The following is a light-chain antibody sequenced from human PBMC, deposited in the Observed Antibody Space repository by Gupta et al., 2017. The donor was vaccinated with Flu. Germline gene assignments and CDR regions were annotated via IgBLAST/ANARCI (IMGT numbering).Light chain of an antibody. CDR3: QQYGLSPDT. Sequence: EIVLTQSPGTLSLAPGDRATLSCRATETVNSHVAWYQRRPGQAPRLLIHGASNRHTGVPDRFTGSGFGTDFTLTISSLEPEDFAVYFCQQYGLSPDTF. CDR1: ETVNSH. V-gene: IGKV3-20*01. CDR2: GAS. J-gene: IGKJ3*01.